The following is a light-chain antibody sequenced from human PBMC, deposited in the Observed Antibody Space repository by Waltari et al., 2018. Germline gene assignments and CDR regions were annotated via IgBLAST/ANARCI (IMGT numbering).Light chain of an antibody. CDR2: GAT. J-gene: IGKJ2*01. CDR3: QQSRTMLYT. Sequence: DIKLTQSPTSLSASVGDRVTITCRASQTVETFLNWYQQRPGKAPKVLIYGATTLQNGVPSRFSGSGSGTHFTLTISSLQPDDFATYYCQQSRTMLYTFGPGTKLEIK. CDR1: QTVETF. V-gene: IGKV1-39*01.